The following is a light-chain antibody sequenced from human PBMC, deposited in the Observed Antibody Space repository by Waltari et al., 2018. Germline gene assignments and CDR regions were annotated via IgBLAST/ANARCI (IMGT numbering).Light chain of an antibody. J-gene: IGKJ1*01. CDR1: QDVTNH. Sequence: DTQMTQSPSSVSASVGDRVTIPCRASQDVTNHLAWFQQKPGRAPKVLIFDVSTLQSGVPSRFSGSGSGTEFSLTISSLQPEDFATYYCQQGDSLPPTFGQGTKVEIK. CDR2: DVS. V-gene: IGKV1-12*01. CDR3: QQGDSLPPT.